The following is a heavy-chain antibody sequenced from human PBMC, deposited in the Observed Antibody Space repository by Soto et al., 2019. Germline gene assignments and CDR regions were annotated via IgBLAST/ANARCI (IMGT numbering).Heavy chain of an antibody. V-gene: IGHV1-69*12. Sequence: QVQLVQSGAEVKKPASSVKVSCKASGGSLSNYGISWVRQAPGQGLEWMGGIIPFFGPANYAQKFQGRVTITADESTSVVYMNVASLRSEYTAVYYWARVDATKIAGTTYYGRDVWGQGTTVTVSS. J-gene: IGHJ6*02. CDR2: IIPFFGPA. CDR3: ARVDATKIAGTTYYGRDV. D-gene: IGHD2-15*01. CDR1: GGSLSNYG.